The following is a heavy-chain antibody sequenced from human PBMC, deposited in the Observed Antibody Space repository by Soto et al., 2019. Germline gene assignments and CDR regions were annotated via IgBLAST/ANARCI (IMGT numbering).Heavy chain of an antibody. CDR3: AKDGYYDFWSGYPFDY. Sequence: GGSLRLSCAASGFTFSSYAMSWVRQAPGKGLEWVSAISGSGGSTYYADSVKGRFTISRGNSKNTLYLQMNSLRAEDTAVYYCAKDGYYDFWSGYPFDYWGQGXLVTVSS. V-gene: IGHV3-23*01. CDR1: GFTFSSYA. D-gene: IGHD3-3*01. CDR2: ISGSGGST. J-gene: IGHJ4*02.